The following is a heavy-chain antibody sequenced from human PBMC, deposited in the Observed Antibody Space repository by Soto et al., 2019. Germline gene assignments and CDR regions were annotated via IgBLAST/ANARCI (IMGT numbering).Heavy chain of an antibody. CDR1: GGSVSSGSYY. CDR3: ARPGFYYGSGSPFRGMDV. V-gene: IGHV4-61*01. CDR2: IYYSGST. J-gene: IGHJ6*02. D-gene: IGHD3-10*01. Sequence: LSLTCTVSGGSVSSGSYYWSWIRQPPGKGLEWIGYIYYSGSTNYNPSLKSRVTISVDTSKNQFSLKLSSVTAADTAVYYCARPGFYYGSGSPFRGMDVWGQGTTVTVSS.